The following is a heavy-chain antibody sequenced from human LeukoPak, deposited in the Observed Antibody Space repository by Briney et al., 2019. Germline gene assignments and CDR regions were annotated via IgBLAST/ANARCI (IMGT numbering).Heavy chain of an antibody. CDR1: GFTFSSYW. J-gene: IGHJ4*02. CDR2: ISSGSNFI. V-gene: IGHV3-21*04. D-gene: IGHD6-25*01. Sequence: GGSLRLSCAASGFTFSSYWMSWVRQAPGKGLHWVSSISSGSNFIFYAGSVKGRFTISRDNAKNSLYLQMSSLRLEDTAIYYCAGRASGSYLLFWGQGILVTVSA. CDR3: AGRASGSYLLF.